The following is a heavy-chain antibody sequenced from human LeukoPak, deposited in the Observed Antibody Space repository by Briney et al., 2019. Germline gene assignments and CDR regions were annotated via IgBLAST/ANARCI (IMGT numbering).Heavy chain of an antibody. Sequence: KPSGTLSLTCIVSGGSTSGGNYYWSWIRQPPGKGLEWIGEINHSGSTNYNPSLKSRVTISVDTSKNQFSLKLSSVTAADTAVYYCARGQSGSSWSQGVNFDLWGRGTLVTVSS. CDR1: GGSTSGGNYY. J-gene: IGHJ2*01. D-gene: IGHD6-13*01. V-gene: IGHV4-34*01. CDR3: ARGQSGSSWSQGVNFDL. CDR2: INHSGST.